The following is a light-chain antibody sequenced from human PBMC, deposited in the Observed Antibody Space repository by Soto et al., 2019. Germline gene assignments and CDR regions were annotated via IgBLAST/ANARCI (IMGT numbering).Light chain of an antibody. V-gene: IGLV1-40*01. CDR3: HSYYSSLRGAVV. Sequence: QSVLTQPPSVSGAPGQRVTISCTGSSSNIGAGYDVHWYQQLPGTAPKLLIYGNSNRPSGAPDRFSGSKSGTSASLAITGLHADYDSDYYCHSYYSSLRGAVVFVGGTKLTVL. CDR2: GNS. J-gene: IGLJ2*01. CDR1: SSNIGAGYD.